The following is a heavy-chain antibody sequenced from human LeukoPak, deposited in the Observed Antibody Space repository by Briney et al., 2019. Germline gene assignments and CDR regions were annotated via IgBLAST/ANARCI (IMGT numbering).Heavy chain of an antibody. D-gene: IGHD5-18*01. CDR1: GGSISSGDYY. CDR2: IYYSGST. Sequence: ASETLSLTCTVSGGSISSGDYYWSWIRQPPGKGLEWIGYIYYSGSTYYNPSLKSRVTISVDTSKNQFSLKLSPVTAADTAVYYCANTPHVDTAMVLIHWGQGTLVTVSS. J-gene: IGHJ4*02. CDR3: ANTPHVDTAMVLIH. V-gene: IGHV4-30-4*01.